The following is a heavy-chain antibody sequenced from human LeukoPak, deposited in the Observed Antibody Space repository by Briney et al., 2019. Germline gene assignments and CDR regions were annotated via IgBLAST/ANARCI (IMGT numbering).Heavy chain of an antibody. J-gene: IGHJ4*02. V-gene: IGHV4-38-2*02. CDR3: ASFLGSFDY. CDR2: IYHSGST. Sequence: SETLSLTCTVSGYSISSGYYWGWIRQPPGKGLEWIGSIYHSGSTYYNPSLKSRVTISVDTSKNQFSLKLSSVTAADTAVYYCASFLGSFDYWGQGTLVTVSS. D-gene: IGHD3-16*01. CDR1: GYSISSGYY.